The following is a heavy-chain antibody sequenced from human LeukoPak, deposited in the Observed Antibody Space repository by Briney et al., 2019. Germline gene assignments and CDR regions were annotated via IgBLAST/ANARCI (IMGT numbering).Heavy chain of an antibody. Sequence: GGSLRLSCAASGFTFSTYAMNWVRQAPGKGLEWVSVISGSGSNTYYADSVKGRFTISRDNSKNTLYLQMNSLRAEDTAVYYCAKNYDSSGYYYFDYWGQGTLVTVSS. CDR2: ISGSGSNT. CDR3: AKNYDSSGYYYFDY. J-gene: IGHJ4*02. V-gene: IGHV3-23*01. CDR1: GFTFSTYA. D-gene: IGHD3-22*01.